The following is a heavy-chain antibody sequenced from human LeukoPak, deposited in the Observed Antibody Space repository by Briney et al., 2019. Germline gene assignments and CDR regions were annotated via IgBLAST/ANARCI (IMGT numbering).Heavy chain of an antibody. J-gene: IGHJ4*02. CDR3: ARDQGTMIIDY. CDR1: GGSISSGGYY. Sequence: SETLSLTCTVSGGSISSGGYYWSWIRQPPGKGLEWIGYIYHSGSTYYNPSLKSRVTISVDRSKNQFSLKLSSVTAADTAVYYCARDQGTMIIDYWGQGTLVTVSS. D-gene: IGHD3-22*01. CDR2: IYHSGST. V-gene: IGHV4-30-2*01.